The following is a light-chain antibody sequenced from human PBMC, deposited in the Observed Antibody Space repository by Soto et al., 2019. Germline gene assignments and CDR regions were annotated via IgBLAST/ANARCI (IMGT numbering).Light chain of an antibody. J-gene: IGLJ2*01. CDR2: EGS. V-gene: IGLV2-23*03. CDR1: SSDVGSYNL. Sequence: QSALTQPASVSGSPGQSITISCTGTSSDVGSYNLVSWYQQHPGKAPKLMIYEGSKRPSGVSNRFSGSKSGNTASLTISGXXXXXXXXXXCCSYAGSSTFVVFGGGTKVTVL. CDR3: CSYAGSSTFVV.